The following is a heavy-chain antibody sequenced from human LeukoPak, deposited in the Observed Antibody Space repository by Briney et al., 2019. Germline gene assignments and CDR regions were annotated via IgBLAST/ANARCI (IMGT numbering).Heavy chain of an antibody. D-gene: IGHD2-15*01. CDR2: INHSGNT. CDR3: VTEPGYCTGGRCYGGWFDP. CDR1: GGSFSGYY. J-gene: IGHJ5*02. Sequence: PSETLSLTCAVYGGSFSGYYWSWIRQAPGKGLELIGEINHSGNTNYNPSLKSRVTISVDTSKNQFSLKLSSVTAADTAVYYCVTEPGYCTGGRCYGGWFDPWGQGTLVTVSS. V-gene: IGHV4-34*01.